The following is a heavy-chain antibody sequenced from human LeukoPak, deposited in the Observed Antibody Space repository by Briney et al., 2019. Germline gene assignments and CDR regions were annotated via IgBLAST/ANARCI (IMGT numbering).Heavy chain of an antibody. V-gene: IGHV4-4*07. CDR2: IYTSGST. Sequence: PSETLSLTCTVSGGSISSYYWSWIRQPAGKGLEWIGRIYTSGSTNYNPSLKSRVTMSVDTSKNQFSLKLSSVTAADTAVYHCARTSQYYYDSSGYYFFDYWGQGTLVTVSS. J-gene: IGHJ4*02. D-gene: IGHD3-22*01. CDR1: GGSISSYY. CDR3: ARTSQYYYDSSGYYFFDY.